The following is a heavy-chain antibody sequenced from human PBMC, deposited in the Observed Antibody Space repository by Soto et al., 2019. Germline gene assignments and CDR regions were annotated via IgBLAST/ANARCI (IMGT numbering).Heavy chain of an antibody. V-gene: IGHV3-30*18. D-gene: IGHD3-22*01. Sequence: GGSLRLSCAASGFTFSSYGMHWVRQAPGKGLEWVAVISYDGSNKYYADSVKGRFTISRDNSKNTLYLQMNSLRAEDTAVYYCAKDSSYYDSSGHSDYWGQGTLVTVS. CDR2: ISYDGSNK. CDR3: AKDSSYYDSSGHSDY. CDR1: GFTFSSYG. J-gene: IGHJ4*02.